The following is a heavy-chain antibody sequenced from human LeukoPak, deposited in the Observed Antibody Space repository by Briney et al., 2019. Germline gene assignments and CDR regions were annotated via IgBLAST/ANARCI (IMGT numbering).Heavy chain of an antibody. Sequence: GGSLRLSCAASGFTLRSYAMTWVRQAPGKGLEWVSIIYSGGGTDYADSVKGRFTISRDNSKNTVYLQMNSLRAEDTAVYHCARKSLGIAAAGTFFGSWGQGTLVTVSS. CDR1: GFTLRSYA. V-gene: IGHV3-53*01. CDR3: ARKSLGIAAAGTFFGS. D-gene: IGHD6-13*01. J-gene: IGHJ5*02. CDR2: IYSGGGT.